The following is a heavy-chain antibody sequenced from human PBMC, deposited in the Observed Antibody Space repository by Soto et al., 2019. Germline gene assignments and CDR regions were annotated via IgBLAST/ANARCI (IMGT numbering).Heavy chain of an antibody. V-gene: IGHV3-30*18. CDR1: GFTFSSYG. CDR2: ISYDGTVK. D-gene: IGHD6-13*01. CDR3: AKRITTAGIIDY. Sequence: LRLSCAASGFTFSSYGMHWVRQAPGKGLEWVAVISYDGTVKYYADSVKGRFTISRGSSKNTLYLQMNSLRGEDTAVYYCAKRITTAGIIDYWGQGTLVTVSS. J-gene: IGHJ4*02.